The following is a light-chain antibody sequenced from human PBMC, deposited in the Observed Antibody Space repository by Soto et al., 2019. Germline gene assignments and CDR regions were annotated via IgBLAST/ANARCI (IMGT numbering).Light chain of an antibody. CDR2: DAS. V-gene: IGKV1D-13*01. Sequence: AIQLTQSPSSLSASVGDRVTITCRASQGISTALAWYQQKPGQTPKLLLYDASSLEGGVPTRFSGRGSGTDFAPSITNLQPEDFATYYCQQFSHYPRTFGQGTKV. CDR3: QQFSHYPRT. CDR1: QGISTA. J-gene: IGKJ1*01.